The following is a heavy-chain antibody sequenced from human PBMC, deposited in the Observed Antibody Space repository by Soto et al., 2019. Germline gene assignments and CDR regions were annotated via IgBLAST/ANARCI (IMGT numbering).Heavy chain of an antibody. V-gene: IGHV3-23*01. J-gene: IGHJ4*02. CDR2: VSGSGAII. Sequence: EVQLLESGGGLVQPGGSLRLSCAASGLTFSNYYMNWVRQAPGKGLEWVSVVSGSGAIIYYADSVKGRFTITRDNSKKIVYLQMNGLGGEEMALYYLAKGGGGLELRDWGQGTLVTVSS. D-gene: IGHD1-7*01. CDR3: AKGGGGLELRD. CDR1: GLTFSNYY.